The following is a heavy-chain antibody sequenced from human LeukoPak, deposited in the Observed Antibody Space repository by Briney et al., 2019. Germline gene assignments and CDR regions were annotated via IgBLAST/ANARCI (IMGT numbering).Heavy chain of an antibody. J-gene: IGHJ3*02. CDR2: CHYSGNT. CDR3: ARSASSTSRSAFDI. V-gene: IGHV4-59*13. Sequence: PSETLCLTCTVSGGSISSNYWSWIRQPPGKGLEWIGYCHYSGNTNYNPSLRSRATISVDMSKNQFSLTLNSVTAADTAVYYCARSASSTSRSAFDIWGQGTRVTASS. CDR1: GGSISSNY.